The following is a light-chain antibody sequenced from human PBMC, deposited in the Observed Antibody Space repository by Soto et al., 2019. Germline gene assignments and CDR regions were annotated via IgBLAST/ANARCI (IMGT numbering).Light chain of an antibody. V-gene: IGLV1-40*01. CDR1: SFNIGAGYD. Sequence: QSVLTQPPSVSGAPGQRVTISCTGSSFNIGAGYDVHWYQQLPGTAPKLLIYGNSNRPSGVPDRFSGSKSGTSAALAITGRRAEDEADYYCQSYDSSLGGWVFGGGTKVTVL. J-gene: IGLJ3*02. CDR3: QSYDSSLGGWV. CDR2: GNS.